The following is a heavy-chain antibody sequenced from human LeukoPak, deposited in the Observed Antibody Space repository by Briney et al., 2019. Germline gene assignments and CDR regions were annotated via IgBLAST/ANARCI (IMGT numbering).Heavy chain of an antibody. CDR1: GFTFSSYS. D-gene: IGHD4-11*01. V-gene: IGHV3-21*01. CDR3: ARELQLVDY. CDR2: ISSSSSYI. J-gene: IGHJ4*02. Sequence: GSLRLSCAASGFTFSSYSMNWVRQAPGKGLEWVSSISSSSSYIYYADSVKGRFTISRDNAKNSLYLQMNRLRAEDMAVYYCARELQLVDYWGQGTLVTVSS.